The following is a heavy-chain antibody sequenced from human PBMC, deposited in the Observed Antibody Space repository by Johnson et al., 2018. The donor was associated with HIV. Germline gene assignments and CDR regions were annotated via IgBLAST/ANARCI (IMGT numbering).Heavy chain of an antibody. CDR3: AKEETSKQWLFDAFDI. Sequence: EVQLVESGGGLVQPGGSLRLSCAASGFNFGSYWMTWDRQAPGKGLEWVANIKQDGSEKYYVDSVKGRFTISRDNSKNTLYLQMNSLRAEDTAVYYCAKEETSKQWLFDAFDIWGQGTMVTVSS. D-gene: IGHD6-19*01. CDR2: IKQDGSEK. V-gene: IGHV3-7*01. J-gene: IGHJ3*02. CDR1: GFNFGSYW.